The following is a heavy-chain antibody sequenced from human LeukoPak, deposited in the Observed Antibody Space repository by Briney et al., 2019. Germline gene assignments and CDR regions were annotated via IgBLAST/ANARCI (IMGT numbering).Heavy chain of an antibody. CDR3: AIAGDSSTSCYRCFGY. D-gene: IGHD2-2*02. J-gene: IGHJ4*02. CDR2: IYPGDSDN. Sequence: GESLKISCKGSGYRFTSYWIGWVRQMPGKGREWMAIIYPGDSDNRYNPSFQGQATIPADKSIDTAYLHCGSLKASDTAMYFCAIAGDSSTSCYRCFGYWGQGTLVTVSS. CDR1: GYRFTSYW. V-gene: IGHV5-51*01.